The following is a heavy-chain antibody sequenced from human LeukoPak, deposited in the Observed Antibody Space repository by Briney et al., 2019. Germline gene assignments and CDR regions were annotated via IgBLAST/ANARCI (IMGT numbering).Heavy chain of an antibody. CDR2: IYSGGST. CDR3: AKPLAPIVVVPAASEGGDY. J-gene: IGHJ4*02. CDR1: GFTVSSNY. V-gene: IGHV3-53*01. Sequence: GGSLRLSCAASGFTVSSNYMSWVRQAPGKGLEWVSVIYSGGSTYCADSVKGRFTISRDNSKNTLYLQMNSLRAEDTAVYYCAKPLAPIVVVPAASEGGDYWGQGTLVTVSS. D-gene: IGHD2-2*01.